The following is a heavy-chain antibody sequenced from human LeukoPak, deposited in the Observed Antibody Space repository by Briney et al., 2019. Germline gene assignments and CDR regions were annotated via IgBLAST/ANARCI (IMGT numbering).Heavy chain of an antibody. Sequence: GGSLRLSCAASGFTFSSYAMSWVRQAPGKGLEWVSAISGSGGSTYYADSVKGRLTISRDNSKNTLYLQMNSLRAEDTAVYYCAKFPGIAVAGGFDQWGQGTLVTVSS. D-gene: IGHD6-19*01. CDR1: GFTFSSYA. CDR2: ISGSGGST. CDR3: AKFPGIAVAGGFDQ. V-gene: IGHV3-23*01. J-gene: IGHJ4*02.